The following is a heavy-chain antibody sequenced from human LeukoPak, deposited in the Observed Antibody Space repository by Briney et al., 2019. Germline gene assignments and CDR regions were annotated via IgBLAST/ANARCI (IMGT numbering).Heavy chain of an antibody. D-gene: IGHD6-19*01. J-gene: IGHJ4*02. CDR1: GGSIRSYY. Sequence: PSETLSLTXTVSGGSIRSYYWSWTRQPPGKGLEWIGYIYYSGSTNYNPSLKSRVTISVDTSKNQFSLKLSSVTAADTAVYYCARFAPGQWLVDYWGQGTLVTVSS. V-gene: IGHV4-59*01. CDR2: IYYSGST. CDR3: ARFAPGQWLVDY.